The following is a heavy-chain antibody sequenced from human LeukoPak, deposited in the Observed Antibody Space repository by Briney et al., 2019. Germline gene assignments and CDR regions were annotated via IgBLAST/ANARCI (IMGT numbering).Heavy chain of an antibody. CDR1: GYTFTSYN. V-gene: IGHV1-46*01. J-gene: IGHJ4*02. CDR3: AKDLYHRYYHNSGHAFDY. D-gene: IGHD3-22*01. CDR2: INPSGGST. Sequence: ASVKVSCKASGYTFTSYNMHWVRQAPGQGLEWMGIINPSGGSTNYAQKFQGRVTMTRDTSTSTVYMELSSLRSEDTAVCYCAKDLYHRYYHNSGHAFDYWGQGTLVTVSS.